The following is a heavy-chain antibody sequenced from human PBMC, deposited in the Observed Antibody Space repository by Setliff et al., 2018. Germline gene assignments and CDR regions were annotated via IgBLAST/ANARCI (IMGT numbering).Heavy chain of an antibody. CDR2: IGVYSGNT. D-gene: IGHD1-1*01. V-gene: IGHV1-18*01. Sequence: ASVKVSCKASGYTFTESIVSWVRQAPGQGLEWLGWIGVYSGNTYTAQRFQGRVTVTTDTSTNTAYIELRSMRSDDTAIYFCARVGRSRTGYYSDYWGPGTLVTVSS. CDR1: GYTFTESI. CDR3: ARVGRSRTGYYSDY. J-gene: IGHJ4*02.